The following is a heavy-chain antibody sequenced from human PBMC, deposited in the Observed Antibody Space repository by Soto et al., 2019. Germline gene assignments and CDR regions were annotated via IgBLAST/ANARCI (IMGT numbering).Heavy chain of an antibody. Sequence: QVQLVKSGAEVKKPGASVKLSFKASGYTFTNYYMHWVRQAPRQGLGWMGIINPSGGITSYAQKSQGRVTMTSDTSTSTVYMELSSLRSEDTAVYYCARGDGRGSSGFYYYYGMDVWGHGTTVTVSS. V-gene: IGHV1-46*01. J-gene: IGHJ6*02. CDR3: ARGDGRGSSGFYYYYGMDV. D-gene: IGHD1-26*01. CDR2: INPSGGIT. CDR1: GYTFTNYY.